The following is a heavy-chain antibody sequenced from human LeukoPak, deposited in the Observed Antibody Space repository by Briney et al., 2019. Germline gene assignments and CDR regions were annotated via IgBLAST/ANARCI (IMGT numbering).Heavy chain of an antibody. D-gene: IGHD1-26*01. CDR3: ARGGSYSPYYFDY. V-gene: IGHV4-61*02. CDR2: IYTSGST. CDR1: GGSISSGSYY. J-gene: IGHJ4*02. Sequence: SQTLSPTCTVSGGSISSGSYYWSWIRQPAGKGLEWIGRIYTSGSTNYNPSLKSRVTISVDTSKNQFSLKLSSVTADDTAVYYCARGGSYSPYYFDYWGQGTLVTVSS.